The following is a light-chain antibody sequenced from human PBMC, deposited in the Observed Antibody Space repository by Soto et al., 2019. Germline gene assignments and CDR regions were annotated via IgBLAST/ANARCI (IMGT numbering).Light chain of an antibody. CDR2: DAS. V-gene: IGKV3-11*01. J-gene: IGKJ1*01. CDR3: QRTGT. CDR1: QSVSSY. Sequence: EIVLTQSPATLSLSPGERATLSCRASQSVSSYLAWYQQKPGQAPRLLIYDASNRATGIPARFSGSGSGTDFTLTISSLEPEDFAVYYCQRTGTFDQGTKVEIK.